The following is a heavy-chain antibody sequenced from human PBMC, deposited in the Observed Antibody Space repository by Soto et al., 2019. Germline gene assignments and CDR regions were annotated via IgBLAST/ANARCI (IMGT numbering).Heavy chain of an antibody. J-gene: IGHJ3*02. D-gene: IGHD3-22*01. V-gene: IGHV2-5*02. CDR1: GFSLSTSGVG. CDR2: IYWDDDK. CDR3: AHLYYYDSSGYYGGSDAFDI. Sequence: QITLKESGPTLVKPTQTLTLTCTFSGFSLSTSGVGVGWIRQPPGKALEWLALIYWDDDKRYSPSLKSRLTITKDTSKNQVFLTMTNMYPVDTATYYCAHLYYYDSSGYYGGSDAFDIWGQGTMVTVSS.